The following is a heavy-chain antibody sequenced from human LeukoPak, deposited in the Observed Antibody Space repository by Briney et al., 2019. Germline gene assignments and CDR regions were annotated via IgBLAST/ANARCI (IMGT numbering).Heavy chain of an antibody. Sequence: SETLSLTCSVSGASIGGSNYYWGWVRQPPGMGLEWIGSIFYSGRTYYNPSPSLKRRVTISVDSSKNQFSLRLTSVTAADTAVYYCARHEEEDGRNAKTFWFWGQGTLVTV. V-gene: IGHV4-39*01. CDR2: IFYSGRT. CDR3: ARHEEEDGRNAKTFWF. CDR1: GASIGGSNYY. J-gene: IGHJ4*02. D-gene: IGHD3-3*01.